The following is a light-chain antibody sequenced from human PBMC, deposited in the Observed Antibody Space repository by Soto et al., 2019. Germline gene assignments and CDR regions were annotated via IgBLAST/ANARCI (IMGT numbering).Light chain of an antibody. CDR3: TSYAGSNNVL. J-gene: IGLJ2*01. Sequence: QSALTQPPSASGSPGQSVTISCTGTSSDVGGYDYVSWYQQHPGKAPKLIIYEVNKWPSGVPDRFSGSKSGNTASLTVSGLQAEDEADYYCTSYAGSNNVLFGRGTKLIVL. V-gene: IGLV2-8*01. CDR1: SSDVGGYDY. CDR2: EVN.